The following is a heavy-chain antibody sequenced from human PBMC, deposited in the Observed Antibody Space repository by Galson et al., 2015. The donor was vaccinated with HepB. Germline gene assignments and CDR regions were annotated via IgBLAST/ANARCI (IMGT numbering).Heavy chain of an antibody. D-gene: IGHD1-26*01. J-gene: IGHJ4*02. Sequence: SVKVSCKASGGTFSSYAISWVRQAPGQGLEWMGGIIPIFGTANYAQKFQGRVTITADESTSTAYMELSSLRSEDTAVYYCARGQAGGSYFALDYWSQGTLVTVSS. CDR2: IIPIFGTA. V-gene: IGHV1-69*13. CDR3: ARGQAGGSYFALDY. CDR1: GGTFSSYA.